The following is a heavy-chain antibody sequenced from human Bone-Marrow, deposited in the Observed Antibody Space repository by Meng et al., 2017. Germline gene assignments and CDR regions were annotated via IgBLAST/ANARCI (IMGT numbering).Heavy chain of an antibody. CDR2: ITSDGSRT. CDR3: ARRQRDGYNAFIDF. V-gene: IGHV3-74*01. CDR1: GFTFSSYW. D-gene: IGHD5-24*01. Sequence: GESLKISCAASGFTFSSYWMHWVRQGPGKGLVWVSRITSDGSRTIYADSVKGRFTISRDNAKNTLYLHMDRLTAEDTATYYCARRQRDGYNAFIDFWGQGTLVTVSS. J-gene: IGHJ4*02.